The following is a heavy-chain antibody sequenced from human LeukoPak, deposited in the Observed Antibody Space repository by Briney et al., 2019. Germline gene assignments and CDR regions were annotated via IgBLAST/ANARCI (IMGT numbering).Heavy chain of an antibody. Sequence: SGGSLRLSCAASGFTFSSYAMSWVRQAPGKGLEWVSAISGSGGSTYYADSVKGRFTISRDNSKNTLYLQMNSLRAEDTAVYYCAKSGGSCFSSAPNWFDPWGQGTLVTVSS. CDR2: ISGSGGST. V-gene: IGHV3-23*01. D-gene: IGHD2-15*01. J-gene: IGHJ5*02. CDR3: AKSGGSCFSSAPNWFDP. CDR1: GFTFSSYA.